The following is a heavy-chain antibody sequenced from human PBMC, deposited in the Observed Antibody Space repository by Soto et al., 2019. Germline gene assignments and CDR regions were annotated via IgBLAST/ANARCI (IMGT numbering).Heavy chain of an antibody. CDR1: GFTFSSYA. CDR2: ISHDGINK. J-gene: IGHJ4*02. V-gene: IGHV3-30-3*01. D-gene: IGHD2-2*01. CDR3: GRCTSTSCHLGSDY. Sequence: QVLLVDSGGGVVQPGRSLRLSCAASGFTFSSYAMNWVRQAPGKGLEWVALISHDGINKYYADSVRGRFTISRDSSTNKLDLQMNSLRAADTAVYYCGRCTSTSCHLGSDYWGQGTLVTVSS.